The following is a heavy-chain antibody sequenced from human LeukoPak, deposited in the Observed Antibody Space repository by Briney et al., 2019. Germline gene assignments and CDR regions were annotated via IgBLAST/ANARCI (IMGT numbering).Heavy chain of an antibody. CDR2: ISNSGSST. CDR1: GFTFSSYA. V-gene: IGHV3-23*01. D-gene: IGHD4-17*01. CDR3: ARYGDYVGLDY. J-gene: IGHJ4*02. Sequence: GGSLRLSCAASGFTFSSYAMSWVRQAPGKGLEWVSTISNSGSSTYYADSVKGRFTISRDNAKNTLYLQMNSLRAEDTAVYYCARYGDYVGLDYWGQGTLVTVSS.